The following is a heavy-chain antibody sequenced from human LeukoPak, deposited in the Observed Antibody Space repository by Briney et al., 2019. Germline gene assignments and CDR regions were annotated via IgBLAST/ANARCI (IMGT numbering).Heavy chain of an antibody. Sequence: GSLRLSFAASGFTVSSNYMSWVRPAPGKGLEWVSTIYSGGNTFYADSVKGRFIISRDNSKNTLYLQMNTLRAEDTAVYYFAGGHSSCYYSNAYQIWGQGTMVTVSS. CDR1: GFTVSSNY. CDR2: IYSGGNT. J-gene: IGHJ3*02. CDR3: AGGHSSCYYSNAYQI. V-gene: IGHV3-53*01. D-gene: IGHD3-22*01.